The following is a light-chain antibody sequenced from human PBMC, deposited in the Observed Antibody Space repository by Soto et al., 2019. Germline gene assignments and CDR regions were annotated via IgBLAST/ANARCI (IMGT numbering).Light chain of an antibody. CDR2: GAS. CDR1: QSVSSSY. J-gene: IGKJ1*01. CDR3: QQYGSSPGT. Sequence: EIVLTQSPGTLSLSPGERATLSCRASQSVSSSYLAWYQQKPGQAPRLLIYGASSRATGIPDRFSGSGSGIDFTLTISRLEPEDFAVYYCQQYGSSPGTFGQGTKGEIK. V-gene: IGKV3-20*01.